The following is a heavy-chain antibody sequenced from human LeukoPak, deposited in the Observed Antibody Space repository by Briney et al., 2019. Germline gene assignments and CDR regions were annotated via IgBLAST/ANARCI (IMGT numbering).Heavy chain of an antibody. Sequence: GGSLRLSCGASGFTVSSNYMSWVSQAPGKWMEWVSVIYSGGSTDYADSVKGRFTISRDNSKNTLYLQMNSLRAEDTALYYCAKGVPGGDSFDYWGQGTLVTVSS. CDR1: GFTVSSNY. V-gene: IGHV3-53*01. CDR2: IYSGGST. D-gene: IGHD2-21*01. J-gene: IGHJ4*02. CDR3: AKGVPGGDSFDY.